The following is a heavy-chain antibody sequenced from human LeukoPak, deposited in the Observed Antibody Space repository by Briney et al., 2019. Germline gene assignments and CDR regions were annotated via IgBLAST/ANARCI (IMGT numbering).Heavy chain of an antibody. CDR2: IRSQSNGGTT. CDR3: TTWTGGVVVTN. D-gene: IGHD2-2*01. Sequence: PGGSLRLSCGASGFXFTNAWISWVRQAPGKGPEWVGRIRSQSNGGTTDYAAPVKGRFAISRDDSKNTLYLQMNSLKTEDTAVYYCTTWTGGVVVTNWGQGTLVTVSS. J-gene: IGHJ4*02. V-gene: IGHV3-15*01. CDR1: GFXFTNAW.